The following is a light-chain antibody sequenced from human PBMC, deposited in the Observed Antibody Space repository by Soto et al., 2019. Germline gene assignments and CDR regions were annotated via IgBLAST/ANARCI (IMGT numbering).Light chain of an antibody. V-gene: IGKV1-39*01. Sequence: IQMTQSPSSLSASVGDTVTITCRASQSISNYLNWYQQRPGKAPKLLIYAASSLQRGVSSRFSGSGSGTDFTLSISSLQPEDFATYYCQQRYSMQTFGQGTKVEVK. CDR3: QQRYSMQT. J-gene: IGKJ1*01. CDR2: AAS. CDR1: QSISNY.